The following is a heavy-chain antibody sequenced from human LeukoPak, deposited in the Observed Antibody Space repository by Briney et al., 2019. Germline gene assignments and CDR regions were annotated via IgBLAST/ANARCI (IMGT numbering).Heavy chain of an antibody. CDR3: ARDSRGKRWLQSPYYFDY. D-gene: IGHD5-24*01. V-gene: IGHV4-59*01. CDR2: IYYIGST. Sequence: KSSETLSLTCTVSGVSISRYYWSWIRQPPGKGLEWIGYIYYIGSTTYNPSLKSRVTISVDTSKNQFSLKLSSVTAADTAVYYCARDSRGKRWLQSPYYFDYWGQGTLVTVSS. CDR1: GVSISRYY. J-gene: IGHJ4*02.